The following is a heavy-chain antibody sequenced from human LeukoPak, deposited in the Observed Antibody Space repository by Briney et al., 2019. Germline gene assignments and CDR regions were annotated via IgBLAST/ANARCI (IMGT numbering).Heavy chain of an antibody. CDR1: GFTFDNYA. J-gene: IGHJ1*01. V-gene: IGHV3-43*02. D-gene: IGHD2-15*01. CDR3: AKDSGWQLLRAEYFQH. Sequence: GGSLGLSCAASGFTFDNYAIHWVRQAPGKGLEWVSLISAHGRDTYYADSVKGRFTISRDNSKNSLYLQMRSLRTEDTAVYYCAKDSGWQLLRAEYFQHWGQGTLVTVSS. CDR2: ISAHGRDT.